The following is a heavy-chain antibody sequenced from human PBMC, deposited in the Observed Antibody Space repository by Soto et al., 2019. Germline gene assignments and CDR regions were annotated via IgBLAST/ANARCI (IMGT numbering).Heavy chain of an antibody. D-gene: IGHD4-17*01. J-gene: IGHJ4*02. V-gene: IGHV1-46*01. CDR3: ARDPTEGYGDYSSSLDY. CDR2: INPSGGST. Sequence: GASVKVSCKASGYTFTSYYMHWVRQAPGQGLEWMGIINPSGGSTSYAQKFQGRVTMTRDTSTSTVYMELSSLRSEDTAVYYCARDPTEGYGDYSSSLDYWGQGTLVTVSS. CDR1: GYTFTSYY.